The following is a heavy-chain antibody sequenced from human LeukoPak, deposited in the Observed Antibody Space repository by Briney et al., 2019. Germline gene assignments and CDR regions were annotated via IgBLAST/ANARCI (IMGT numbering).Heavy chain of an antibody. J-gene: IGHJ5*02. CDR3: ASVEYDYNPGSA. D-gene: IGHD4-11*01. CDR2: IHIGNST. V-gene: IGHV3-66*01. Sequence: PGGSLRLSCAASGFTVSSNDMSWVRQAPGKGLEWVSIIHIGNSTYYADSVKGRFTISRDNSKNTLYLQMNSLRAEDTAVYYCASVEYDYNPGSAWGQGTLVTVSS. CDR1: GFTVSSND.